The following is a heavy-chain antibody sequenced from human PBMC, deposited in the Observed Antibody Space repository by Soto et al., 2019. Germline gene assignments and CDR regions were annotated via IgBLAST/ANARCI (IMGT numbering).Heavy chain of an antibody. D-gene: IGHD6-13*01. Sequence: GASVKVSCKASGYTFTSYYMHWVRQAPGQGLEWMGIINPSGGSTSYAQKFQGRVTMTRDTSTSTVYMELSSLRSEDTAVYYCARVPVIYSRSINWCDPWGQGTLVNDSS. V-gene: IGHV1-46*03. CDR1: GYTFTSYY. CDR3: ARVPVIYSRSINWCDP. J-gene: IGHJ5*02. CDR2: INPSGGST.